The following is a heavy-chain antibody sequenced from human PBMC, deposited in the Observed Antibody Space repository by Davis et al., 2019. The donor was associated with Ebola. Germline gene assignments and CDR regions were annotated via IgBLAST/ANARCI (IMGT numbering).Heavy chain of an antibody. D-gene: IGHD3-22*01. CDR1: GGSISSSDYY. J-gene: IGHJ4*02. CDR2: ISYSGST. Sequence: SETLSLTCTVSGGSISSSDYYWGWIRQTPGKGLEWIGSISYSGSTYYNPSLKSRVTISVDTSKNQFSLRLSSVTAADSAVYYCARGTFDTSGYPTFLDYWGQGTLVTVSS. V-gene: IGHV4-39*01. CDR3: ARGTFDTSGYPTFLDY.